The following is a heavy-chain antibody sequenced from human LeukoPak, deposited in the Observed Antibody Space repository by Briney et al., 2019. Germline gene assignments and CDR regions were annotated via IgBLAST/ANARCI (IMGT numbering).Heavy chain of an antibody. CDR3: ARDYLHAFDI. CDR2: INPKSGGI. V-gene: IGHV1-2*02. Sequence: ASVKVSCTASGYTFTDFYIHWVRQAPGQGLEWMGWINPKSGGIEYAQKFRGRVTMTRDTSITTVYMELSSLRSDDTAVFYCARDYLHAFDIWGQGTMVTVSS. CDR1: GYTFTDFY. J-gene: IGHJ3*02.